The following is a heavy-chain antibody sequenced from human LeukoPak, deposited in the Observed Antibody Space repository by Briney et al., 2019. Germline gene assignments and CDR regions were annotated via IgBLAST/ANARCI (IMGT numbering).Heavy chain of an antibody. CDR1: GDSINNYF. D-gene: IGHD3/OR15-3a*01. V-gene: IGHV4-59*08. J-gene: IGHJ4*02. CDR3: ARHSHDFVNNSHFDH. CDR2: IYYVGRA. Sequence: SETLSLTCTVCGDSINNYFWSWIRQSPEKGLEWIAYIYYVGRATYNPSLESRLTMSIETSKNHISLMLSSVTAADTAVYYSARHSHDFVNNSHFDHWGQGILVTVSS.